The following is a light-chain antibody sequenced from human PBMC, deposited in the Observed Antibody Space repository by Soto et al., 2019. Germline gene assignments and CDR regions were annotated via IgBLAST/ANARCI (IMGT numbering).Light chain of an antibody. CDR2: KAS. V-gene: IGKV1-5*03. J-gene: IGKJ1*01. CDR3: QQYSSYWKT. CDR1: QSISSW. Sequence: DIQMTQSPSTLSASVGDRVTITCRASQSISSWLAWYQQKPGKAPKLLIYKASSLEGGVPSRFSGSGSGTEFALTISSLQPDDFATYYCQQYSSYWKTFGQGTKVEIK.